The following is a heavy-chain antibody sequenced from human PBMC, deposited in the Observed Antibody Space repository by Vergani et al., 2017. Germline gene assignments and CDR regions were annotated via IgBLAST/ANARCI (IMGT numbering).Heavy chain of an antibody. V-gene: IGHV3-48*03. Sequence: EVQLVESGGGLVQPGGSLRLSCAASGFTFSSYEMNWVRQAPGKGLEWVSYISSSGSTIYYADSVKGRFTISRDNAKNSLYLQMNSLRAEDTAVYYCARVLRYYYDSSGLWDYWGQGTLVTVSS. D-gene: IGHD3-22*01. CDR1: GFTFSSYE. CDR2: ISSSGSTI. CDR3: ARVLRYYYDSSGLWDY. J-gene: IGHJ4*02.